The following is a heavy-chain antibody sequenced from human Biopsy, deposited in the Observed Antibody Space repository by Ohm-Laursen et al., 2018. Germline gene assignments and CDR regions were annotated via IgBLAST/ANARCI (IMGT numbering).Heavy chain of an antibody. CDR2: MNWNSGSI. J-gene: IGHJ4*02. Sequence: SLRLSCSDSVFTFDDYVLHWVRQAPGKGLAWVSGMNWNSGSIGYADSVKGRFSIFRDNAKHSLYLQMNSLRAEDTALYYCTKDLGQVSDAIDYWGQGTLVTVSS. CDR3: TKDLGQVSDAIDY. V-gene: IGHV3-9*01. CDR1: VFTFDDYV. D-gene: IGHD5/OR15-5a*01.